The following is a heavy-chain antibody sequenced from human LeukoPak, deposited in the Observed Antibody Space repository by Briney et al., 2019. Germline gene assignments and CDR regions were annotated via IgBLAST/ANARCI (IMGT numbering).Heavy chain of an antibody. J-gene: IGHJ2*01. CDR1: GGTFSSYA. CDR2: ISYGGSNK. D-gene: IGHD1-26*01. CDR3: AKDRSISGSYGLWYFAL. V-gene: IGHV3-30*04. Sequence: GGSLRLSCAASGGTFSSYAMHWGRQAPGKGVEWGVTISYGGSNKYYADSVKGRFTISRDNSKNTLYLQMDSLRAEDTALYYCAKDRSISGSYGLWYFALWGRGTLVTVSA.